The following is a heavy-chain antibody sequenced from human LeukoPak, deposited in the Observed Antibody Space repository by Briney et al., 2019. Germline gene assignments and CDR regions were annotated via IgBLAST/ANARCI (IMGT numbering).Heavy chain of an antibody. CDR2: INKDGTEK. V-gene: IGHV3-7*01. D-gene: IGHD2-8*02. CDR3: AILAGAVPGNLLL. CDR1: EFTSSAFW. J-gene: IGHJ6*04. Sequence: GGSLRLSCAASEFTSSAFWMTWVRRPPGKGLEWVANINKDGTEKEYVDSVKGRFSIFRDNAKNSVFLQMNSLRAEDTAVYYCAILAGAVPGNLLLWGKGTTVIVSA.